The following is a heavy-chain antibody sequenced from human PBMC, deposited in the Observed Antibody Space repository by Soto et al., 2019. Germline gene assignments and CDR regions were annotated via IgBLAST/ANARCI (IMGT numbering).Heavy chain of an antibody. CDR3: ARDRPGYSSGWYQPDY. CDR1: GYTFTSYY. Sequence: QVQLVQSGAEVKKPGASVKVSCKASGYTFTSYYMHWVRQAPGQGLEWMGIINPRGGSTSYAQKFQGKVTMTRDTSTSTVYMELSSLRSEDTAVYYCARDRPGYSSGWYQPDYWGQGTLVTVSS. CDR2: INPRGGST. J-gene: IGHJ4*02. D-gene: IGHD6-19*01. V-gene: IGHV1-46*01.